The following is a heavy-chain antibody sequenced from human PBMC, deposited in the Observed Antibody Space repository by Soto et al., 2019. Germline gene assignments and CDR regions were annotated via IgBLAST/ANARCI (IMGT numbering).Heavy chain of an antibody. D-gene: IGHD5-18*01. J-gene: IGHJ6*03. Sequence: ASVKVSCKASGYTFTSYGISWVRQAPGQGLEWMGWISAYNGNTNYAQKLQGRVTMTTDTSTSTAYMELRSLRSDDTAVYYCARDSSIYSYGYRGGLRLDYYYYMDVWGQGTTVTVSS. CDR3: ARDSSIYSYGYRGGLRLDYYYYMDV. CDR1: GYTFTSYG. CDR2: ISAYNGNT. V-gene: IGHV1-18*01.